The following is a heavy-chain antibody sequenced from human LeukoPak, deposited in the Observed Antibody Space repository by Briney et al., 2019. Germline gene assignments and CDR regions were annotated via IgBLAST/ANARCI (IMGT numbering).Heavy chain of an antibody. CDR1: GFTFSSNW. CDR3: AREGYYGSGSPPSLYFDY. J-gene: IGHJ4*02. V-gene: IGHV3-7*01. CDR2: IKPDGSAE. D-gene: IGHD3-10*01. Sequence: PGGSLRLSCATSGFTFSSNWMSWVRHAPGRGLEWVANIKPDGSAEYYAASVKGRFTISRDNSRSTLYLQMNSLRPEDTAIYYCAREGYYGSGSPPSLYFDYWGQGTLVTVSS.